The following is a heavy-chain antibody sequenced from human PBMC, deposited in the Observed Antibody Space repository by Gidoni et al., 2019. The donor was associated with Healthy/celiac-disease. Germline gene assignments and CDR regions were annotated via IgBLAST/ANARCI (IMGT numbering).Heavy chain of an antibody. J-gene: IGHJ6*02. D-gene: IGHD2-15*01. Sequence: QVQLVQSGAEVKKPGASVKVSCKASGYTFTSYYMHWVRQAPGQGLEWMGIINPSGGSTSYAQKFQGRVTMTRDTSTSTVYMELSSLRSEDTAVDYCAHPLGQPVAGSKDYYYYGMDVWGQGTTVTVSS. CDR1: GYTFTSYY. V-gene: IGHV1-46*01. CDR3: AHPLGQPVAGSKDYYYYGMDV. CDR2: INPSGGST.